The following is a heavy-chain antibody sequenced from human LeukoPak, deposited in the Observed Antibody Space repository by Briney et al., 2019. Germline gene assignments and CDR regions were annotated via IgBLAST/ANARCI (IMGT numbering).Heavy chain of an antibody. CDR1: GFTFSDYY. D-gene: IGHD3-22*01. CDR3: ARVVVEGYYYDSSGLDV. J-gene: IGHJ6*02. V-gene: IGHV3-11*01. Sequence: PGGSLRLSCAASGFTFSDYYMSWIRQAPGKGLEWVSYISSSGSTIYYADSVKGRFTISRDNAKNSLYLQMNSLRAEDTAVYYCARVVVEGYYYDSSGLDVWGQGTTVTVSS. CDR2: ISSSGSTI.